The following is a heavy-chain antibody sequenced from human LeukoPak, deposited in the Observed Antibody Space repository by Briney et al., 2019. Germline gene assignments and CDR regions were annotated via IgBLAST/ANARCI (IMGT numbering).Heavy chain of an antibody. CDR2: INHSGST. Sequence: SEILSLTCAVYGGSFSGYYWSWIRQPPGKGLEWIGEINHSGSTNYNPSLKSRVTISVDTSKNQFSLKLSSVTAADTAVYYCARGSKVTVTTYDYWGQGTLVTVSS. V-gene: IGHV4-34*01. CDR3: ARGSKVTVTTYDY. D-gene: IGHD4-17*01. J-gene: IGHJ4*02. CDR1: GGSFSGYY.